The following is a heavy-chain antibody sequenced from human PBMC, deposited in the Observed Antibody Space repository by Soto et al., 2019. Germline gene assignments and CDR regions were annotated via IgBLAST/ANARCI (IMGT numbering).Heavy chain of an antibody. CDR2: IIPIFGTA. J-gene: IGHJ4*02. V-gene: IGHV1-69*13. CDR3: ARGAPRDSAFDY. Sequence: SVKVSCKASGGTFSRYAISWVRQAPGQGLEWMGGIIPIFGTANYAQKFQGRVTITADESTSTAYMELSSLRSEDTAVYYCARGAPRDSAFDYWGQGTLVTVSS. CDR1: GGTFSRYA. D-gene: IGHD2-15*01.